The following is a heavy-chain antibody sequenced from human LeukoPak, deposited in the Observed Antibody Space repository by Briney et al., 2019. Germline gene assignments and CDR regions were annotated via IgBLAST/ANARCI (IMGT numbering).Heavy chain of an antibody. J-gene: IGHJ5*02. V-gene: IGHV1-2*02. CDR2: INPNSGGT. CDR1: GFTFTAYH. Sequence: ASVKVSCKASGFTFTAYHMHWVRQAPGQGLEWMGWINPNSGGTNYAQKFQGRVTMTRDTSISTAYMELSGLRSDDTAVYYCAREFAMVRGAALENWFDPWGQGTLVTVSS. CDR3: AREFAMVRGAALENWFDP. D-gene: IGHD3-10*01.